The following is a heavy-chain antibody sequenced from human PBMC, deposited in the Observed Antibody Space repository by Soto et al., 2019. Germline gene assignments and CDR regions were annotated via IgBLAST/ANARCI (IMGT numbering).Heavy chain of an antibody. Sequence: EEQLVESGGGVVRPGGSLRLSCAASGFTFDDYGMSWVRQTPGKGLEWVAGINWKGDRSGHADSVKGRFTISRDNAKNSLYLQMNSLRAEDTAFYYCAREVEGSTGTKLFDPWGQGTLVTVSS. CDR3: AREVEGSTGTKLFDP. CDR1: GFTFDDYG. CDR2: INWKGDRS. V-gene: IGHV3-20*04. D-gene: IGHD1-1*01. J-gene: IGHJ5*02.